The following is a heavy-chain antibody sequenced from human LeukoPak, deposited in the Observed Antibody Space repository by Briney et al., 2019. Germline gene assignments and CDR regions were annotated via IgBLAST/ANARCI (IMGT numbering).Heavy chain of an antibody. CDR3: ARGDILTGCDY. CDR2: IYYSGST. CDR1: GGSISSYY. D-gene: IGHD3-9*01. V-gene: IGHV4-59*08. Sequence: SEALSLTCTVSGGSISSYYWSWIRQPPRKGLEWIGYIYYSGSTYYNPSLKSRVTISVDTSKNQFSLKLSSVTAADTAVYYCARGDILTGCDYWGQGTLVTVSS. J-gene: IGHJ4*02.